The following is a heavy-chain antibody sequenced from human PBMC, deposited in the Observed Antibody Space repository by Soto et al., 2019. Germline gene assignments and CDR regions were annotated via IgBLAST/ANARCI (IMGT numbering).Heavy chain of an antibody. CDR1: GGSISSSSYY. CDR3: ARQDCSGGSCYSDYYYGMDV. V-gene: IGHV4-39*01. J-gene: IGHJ6*02. CDR2: IYYSGST. Sequence: SETLSLTCTVSGGSISSSSYYWGWIRHPPGKGLEWIGSIYYSGSTYYNPSLKSRVTISVDTSKNQFSLKLSSVTAADTAVYYCARQDCSGGSCYSDYYYGMDVWGQGTTVTVSS. D-gene: IGHD2-15*01.